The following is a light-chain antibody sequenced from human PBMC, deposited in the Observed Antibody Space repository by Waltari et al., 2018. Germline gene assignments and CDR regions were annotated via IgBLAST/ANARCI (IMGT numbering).Light chain of an antibody. V-gene: IGLV3-25*03. CDR2: KDT. Sequence: SYELTQPPSVSVSPGQTARITCSGDALPKQYAYWYPQQPGQAPVLVIYKDTERPSGIPERFSGSSSGTTVTLTISGVRAEDEADYYCQSADSSGTYPFGGGTKLTVL. CDR1: ALPKQY. J-gene: IGLJ2*01. CDR3: QSADSSGTYP.